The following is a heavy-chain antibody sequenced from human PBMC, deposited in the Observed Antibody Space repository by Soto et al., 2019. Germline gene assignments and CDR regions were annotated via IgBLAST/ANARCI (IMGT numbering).Heavy chain of an antibody. Sequence: SETLSLTCTVSGGSISSYYWGWIRQPPGKGLEWIGYIYYSGSTNYNPSLKSRVTISVDTSKNQFSLKLSSVTAADTAVYYCARARSGTTPDWFDPWGQGTLVTVSS. CDR1: GGSISSYY. D-gene: IGHD6-25*01. J-gene: IGHJ5*02. V-gene: IGHV4-59*01. CDR3: ARARSGTTPDWFDP. CDR2: IYYSGST.